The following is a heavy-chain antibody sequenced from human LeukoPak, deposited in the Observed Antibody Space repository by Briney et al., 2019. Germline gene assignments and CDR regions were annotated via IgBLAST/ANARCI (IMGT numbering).Heavy chain of an antibody. CDR2: IYYSGST. J-gene: IGHJ6*03. Sequence: SETLSLTCTVSGGSISSYYWSWIRQPPGKGLEWIGYIYYSGSTNYNPPLKSRVTISVDTSKNQFSLKLSSVTAADTAVYYCARTIPGYYDSSGYYYVDYYYDYMDVWGKGTTVTVSS. V-gene: IGHV4-59*01. D-gene: IGHD3-22*01. CDR1: GGSISSYY. CDR3: ARTIPGYYDSSGYYYVDYYYDYMDV.